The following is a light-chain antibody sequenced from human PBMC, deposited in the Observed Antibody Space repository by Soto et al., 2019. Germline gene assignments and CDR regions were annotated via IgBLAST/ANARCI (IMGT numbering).Light chain of an antibody. CDR2: EVS. CDR3: SSYTSSRTYV. Sequence: QSALTQPASVSGSPGQSITISCTGTSSDVGVYTHVSWYQQHPGKAPKLIIYEVSNRPSGVSNRFSGSKSGNTASLTISGLQAEDEADYYCSSYTSSRTYVFGTGTQLTVL. V-gene: IGLV2-14*01. J-gene: IGLJ1*01. CDR1: SSDVGVYTH.